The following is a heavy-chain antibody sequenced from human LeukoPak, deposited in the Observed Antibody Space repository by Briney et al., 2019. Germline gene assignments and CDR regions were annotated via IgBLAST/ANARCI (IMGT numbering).Heavy chain of an antibody. CDR3: ASTIPRTWYYDSSGYPPAGAFDI. V-gene: IGHV4-59*01. D-gene: IGHD3-22*01. CDR1: GGSISSYY. J-gene: IGHJ3*02. Sequence: PSETLSLTCTVSGGSISSYYWSWIRQPPGKGLEWIGYIYYSGSTNYNPSLKSRVTISVDTSKNQFSLKLSSVTAADTAVYYCASTIPRTWYYDSSGYPPAGAFDIWGQGTMVTVSS. CDR2: IYYSGST.